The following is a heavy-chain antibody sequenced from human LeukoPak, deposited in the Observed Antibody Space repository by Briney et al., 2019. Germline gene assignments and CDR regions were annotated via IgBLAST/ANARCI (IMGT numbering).Heavy chain of an antibody. J-gene: IGHJ4*02. D-gene: IGHD3-10*01. Sequence: PGGSLRLSCEASGFTFGNYAVSWVRQAPGKGLEWVSGISGSGYDTCYADSVKGRFTISRDNSKKTVFLQMIRLRPEDTAVYYCAKDLLFYYGMGSYGGDHWGQGTLVTVSS. CDR1: GFTFGNYA. CDR2: ISGSGYDT. CDR3: AKDLLFYYGMGSYGGDH. V-gene: IGHV3-23*01.